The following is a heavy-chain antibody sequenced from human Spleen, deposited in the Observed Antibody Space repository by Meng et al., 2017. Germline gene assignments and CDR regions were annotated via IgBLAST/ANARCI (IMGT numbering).Heavy chain of an antibody. CDR1: GYTFPDYW. D-gene: IGHD6-13*01. J-gene: IGHJ4*02. CDR2: INPKSGDT. Sequence: QGQVVESGAEVKKPGASVKVPCKASGYTFPDYWLHWVRRAPGQGLEWMGRINPKSGDTRYAQRFQGRVTMTGDTSISTAYMKLSGLRSDDTAMYYCARDEDISAAGKLFGDYWGQGTLVTVSS. CDR3: ARDEDISAAGKLFGDY. V-gene: IGHV1-2*06.